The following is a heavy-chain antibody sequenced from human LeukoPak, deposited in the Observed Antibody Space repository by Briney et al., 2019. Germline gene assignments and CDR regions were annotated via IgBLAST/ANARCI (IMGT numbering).Heavy chain of an antibody. V-gene: IGHV4-59*01. CDR3: ARAAFDLNPNLSSWYKGWFDP. D-gene: IGHD6-13*01. CDR1: GDSISSYY. CDR2: IYYSGST. Sequence: SETLSLTCTVSGDSISSYYWSWIRQPPGKGLEWIGYIYYSGSTNYNPSLKSRVTISVDTSKNQFSLKLSSVTAADTAVYYCARAAFDLNPNLSSWYKGWFDPWGQGTLVTVSS. J-gene: IGHJ5*02.